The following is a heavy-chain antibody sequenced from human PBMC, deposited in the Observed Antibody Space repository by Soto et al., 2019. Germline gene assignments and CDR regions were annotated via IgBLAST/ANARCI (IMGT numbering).Heavy chain of an antibody. J-gene: IGHJ4*02. CDR1: GFSFSISP. CDR3: ARDPKTSGGQHWAFNYFDS. V-gene: IGHV3-30-3*01. CDR2: ISYDGTNK. D-gene: IGHD7-27*01. Sequence: GGSLRLYCAASGFSFSISPMHWVRQAPGKGPEWVALISYDGTNKFYADSVKGRFTISRDNSKSTLYLQVDSLRPEDAAVYYCARDPKTSGGQHWAFNYFDSWAREPWSPSPQ.